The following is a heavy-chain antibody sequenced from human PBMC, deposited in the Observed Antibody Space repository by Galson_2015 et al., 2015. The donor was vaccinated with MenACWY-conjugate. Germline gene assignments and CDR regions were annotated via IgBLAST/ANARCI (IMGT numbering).Heavy chain of an antibody. V-gene: IGHV3-23*01. CDR1: GFTFSTYV. CDR3: ARSSGMDV. CDR2: ISDGGGYI. Sequence: SLRLSCAASGFTFSTYVMNWGRQAPGKGLEWVSSISDGGGYIYYADSVKGRFTISRDNSRNTLFLQMNSLRAGDTAVYFCARSSGMDVWGQGTTVTVSS. J-gene: IGHJ6*02.